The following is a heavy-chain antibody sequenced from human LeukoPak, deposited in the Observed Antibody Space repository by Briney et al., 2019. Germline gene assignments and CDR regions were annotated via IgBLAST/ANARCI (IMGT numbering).Heavy chain of an antibody. Sequence: SQTLSLTCTVSGGSLSSGDYYWSWIRQPPGKGLEWIGYIYYSGSTYYNPSLKSRVTISVDTSKNQFSLELSSVTAADTAVYHCARVTTTYYYYGMDVWGQGTTVTVSS. J-gene: IGHJ6*02. V-gene: IGHV4-30-4*01. D-gene: IGHD1-14*01. CDR1: GGSLSSGDYY. CDR3: ARVTTTYYYYGMDV. CDR2: IYYSGST.